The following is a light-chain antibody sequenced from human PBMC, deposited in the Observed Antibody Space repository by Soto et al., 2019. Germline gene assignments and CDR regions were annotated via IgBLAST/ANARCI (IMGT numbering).Light chain of an antibody. CDR3: SSYTSSSTFYV. CDR1: SSDVGGYNY. V-gene: IGLV2-14*01. CDR2: EVS. Sequence: QSALTQPASVSGSPVQSITISCTGTSSDVGGYNYVSWYQQHPGKAPKLMIYEVSNRPSGVSNRLSGSKSGNTASLTISWLQAEDEADYYCSSYTSSSTFYVFGTGTKVTVL. J-gene: IGLJ1*01.